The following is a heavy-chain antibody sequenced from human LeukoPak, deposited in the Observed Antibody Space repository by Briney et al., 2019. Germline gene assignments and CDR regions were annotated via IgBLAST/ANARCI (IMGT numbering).Heavy chain of an antibody. V-gene: IGHV5-51*01. CDR3: ARNDFWSGYYSYNWFDP. J-gene: IGHJ5*02. D-gene: IGHD3-3*01. CDR2: IYPGDSDT. CDR1: GYSFTSYW. Sequence: GESLKISFKGSGYSFTSYWIGWVRPMPGKGLEWMGIIYPGDSDTRYSPSFQGQVTISADKSISTAYLQWSSLKASDTAMYYCARNDFWSGYYSYNWFDPWGQGTLVTVSS.